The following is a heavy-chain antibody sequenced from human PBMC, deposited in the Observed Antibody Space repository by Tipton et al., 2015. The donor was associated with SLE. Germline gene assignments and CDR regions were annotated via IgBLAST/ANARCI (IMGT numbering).Heavy chain of an antibody. J-gene: IGHJ4*02. CDR2: IYTSGST. CDR1: GGSISSGSCY. CDR3: SEGYYFDY. V-gene: IGHV4-61*09. Sequence: LRLSCTVSGGSISSGSCYWSWIRQPAGKGLEWIGYIYTSGSTNYNPSLKSRVTISVDTSKNQFSLKVSSVTAADTAVYYCSEGYYFDYWGQGTLVTVSS.